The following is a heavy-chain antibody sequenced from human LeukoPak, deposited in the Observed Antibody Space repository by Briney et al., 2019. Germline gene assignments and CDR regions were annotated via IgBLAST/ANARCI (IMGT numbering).Heavy chain of an antibody. J-gene: IGHJ5*02. CDR2: IYTSGST. CDR1: GGSISSYY. D-gene: IGHD6-13*01. Sequence: PSETLSLTCTVSGGSISSYYWSWIRQPAGKGLEWIGRIYTSGSTNYNPSLKSRVTMSVDTSKNQFSLKLSPVTAADTAVYYCARVAYSSSWPNWFDPWGQGTLVTVSS. V-gene: IGHV4-4*07. CDR3: ARVAYSSSWPNWFDP.